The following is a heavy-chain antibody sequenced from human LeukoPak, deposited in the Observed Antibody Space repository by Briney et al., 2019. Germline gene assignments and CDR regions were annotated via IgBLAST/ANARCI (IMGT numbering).Heavy chain of an antibody. CDR2: IYYSGST. Sequence: GSLRLSCAASGFTFSSYWMSWIRQPPGKGLEWIGYIYYSGSTNYNPSLKSRVTISVDTSKNQFSLKLSSVTAADTAVYYCARLLRPYYDFWSGYSSLNDYHGMDVWGQGTTVTVSS. CDR1: GFTFSSYW. J-gene: IGHJ6*02. D-gene: IGHD3-3*01. CDR3: ARLLRPYYDFWSGYSSLNDYHGMDV. V-gene: IGHV4-59*01.